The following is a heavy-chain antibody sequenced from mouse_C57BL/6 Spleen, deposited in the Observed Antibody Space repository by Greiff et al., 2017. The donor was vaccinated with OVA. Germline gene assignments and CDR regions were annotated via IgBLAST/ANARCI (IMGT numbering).Heavy chain of an antibody. CDR2: IDPEDGDT. V-gene: IGHV14-1*01. J-gene: IGHJ4*01. Sequence: EVQLQQSGAELVRPSASVTLSCTASGFNIKDYYMHWVKQRPEQGLEWIGRIDPEDGDTEYAPKFQGKATMTEDTSSNTAYLQLSSLTSEDTAVYYCTAYSSMDYWGKGTSVTVSS. CDR3: TAYSSMDY. D-gene: IGHD1-1*01. CDR1: GFNIKDYY.